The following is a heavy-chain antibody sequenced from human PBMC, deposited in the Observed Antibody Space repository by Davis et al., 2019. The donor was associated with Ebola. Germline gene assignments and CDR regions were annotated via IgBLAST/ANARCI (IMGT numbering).Heavy chain of an antibody. J-gene: IGHJ4*02. CDR2: ISYDGSNK. D-gene: IGHD2-21*02. CDR3: ARNWVTSFDY. V-gene: IGHV3-30*03. CDR1: GFTFSSYG. Sequence: PGGSLRLSCAASGFTFSSYGMHWVRQAPGKGLEWVAFISYDGSNKYYADSVKGRFTISRDNSKNTLYLQMNSLRAEDTAVYYCARNWVTSFDYWGQGTLVTVSS.